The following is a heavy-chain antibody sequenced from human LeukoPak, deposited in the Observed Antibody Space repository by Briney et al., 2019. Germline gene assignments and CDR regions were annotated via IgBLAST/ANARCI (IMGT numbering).Heavy chain of an antibody. D-gene: IGHD3-9*01. CDR1: GGSFSGYY. CDR3: ARGPDVLRYFDWLIPFDY. CDR2: INHSGST. Sequence: SETLSLTCAVYGGSFSGYYWSWIRQPPGKGLEWIGEINHSGSTNCNPSLKSRVTISVDTSKNQFSLKLSSVTAADTAVYYCARGPDVLRYFDWLIPFDYWGQGTPVTVSS. J-gene: IGHJ4*02. V-gene: IGHV4-34*01.